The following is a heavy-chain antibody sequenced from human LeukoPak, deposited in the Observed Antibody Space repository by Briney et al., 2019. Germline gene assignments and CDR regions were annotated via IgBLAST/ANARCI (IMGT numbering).Heavy chain of an antibody. Sequence: GSSVKVSCKASGSTFSSYAISWVRQAPGQGLEWMGRIIPILGIANYAQKFQGRVTITADKSTSTAYMELSSLRSEDTAVYYCASGRSSGTYSSSARFDYWGQGTLVTVSS. CDR2: IIPILGIA. J-gene: IGHJ4*02. CDR3: ASGRSSGTYSSSARFDY. V-gene: IGHV1-69*04. CDR1: GSTFSSYA. D-gene: IGHD6-6*01.